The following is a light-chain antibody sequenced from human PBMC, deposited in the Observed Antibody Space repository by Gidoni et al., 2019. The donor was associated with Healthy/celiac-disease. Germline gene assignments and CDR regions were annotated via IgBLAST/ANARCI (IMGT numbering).Light chain of an antibody. CDR3: QQYGSSPPVT. Sequence: ELVLTQPHGPRSLSPGERATLSGRASQSVSSSYLAWYQQKPGQAPRLLIYGASSRATGIPDRFSGSGSGTDFTLTISRLEPEDFAVYYCQQYGSSPPVTFGQGTKVEIK. J-gene: IGKJ1*01. CDR2: GAS. V-gene: IGKV3-20*01. CDR1: QSVSSSY.